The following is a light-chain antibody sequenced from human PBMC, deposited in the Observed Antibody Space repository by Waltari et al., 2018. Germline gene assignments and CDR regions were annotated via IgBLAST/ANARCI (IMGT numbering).Light chain of an antibody. CDR2: KDT. CDR1: KLGERY. CDR3: QAWDSSAGV. J-gene: IGLJ2*01. Sequence: SYELTQPPSLSVSPGQTASITCSGDKLGERYACWYQQKPGQSPVLVIYKDTKRPSGIPERFSGSNSGNTATLTISGTQAMDEADYYCQAWDSSAGVFGGGTRLTVL. V-gene: IGLV3-1*01.